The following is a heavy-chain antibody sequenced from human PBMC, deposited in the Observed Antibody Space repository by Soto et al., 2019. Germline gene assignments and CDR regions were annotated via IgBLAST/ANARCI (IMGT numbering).Heavy chain of an antibody. CDR2: ISSSSSYI. CDR3: ARVGDLSEYFQH. V-gene: IGHV3-21*01. J-gene: IGHJ1*01. Sequence: EVQLVESGGGLVKPGGSLRLSCAASGFTFSSYSMNWVRQAPGKGLAWVSSISSSSSYIYYADSVKGRFTISRDNAKNSLYLQMNSLRAEDTAVYYCARVGDLSEYFQHWGQGTLVTVSS. CDR1: GFTFSSYS. D-gene: IGHD3-3*01.